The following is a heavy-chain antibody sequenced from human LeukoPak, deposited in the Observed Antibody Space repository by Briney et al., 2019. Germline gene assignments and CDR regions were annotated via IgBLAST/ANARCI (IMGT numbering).Heavy chain of an antibody. CDR2: FHNTGGT. CDR3: ATNRPVGGAYWGSFDI. D-gene: IGHD2-8*02. Sequence: SETLSLTCSVSGGSIISYYWSWIRQPPGKGLEWIGYFHNTGGTNYNPYVKSRVTISVDTSKNQVSLKMTSVTAVDTAVYYCATNRPVGGAYWGSFDIWGQGTLVTVSS. CDR1: GGSIISYY. J-gene: IGHJ3*02. V-gene: IGHV4-59*01.